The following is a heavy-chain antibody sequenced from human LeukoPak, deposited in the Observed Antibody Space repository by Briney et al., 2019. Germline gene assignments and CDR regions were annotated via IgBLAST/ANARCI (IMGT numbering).Heavy chain of an antibody. CDR3: AKDRPSLWFGELWGPFDY. J-gene: IGHJ4*02. Sequence: GRSLRLSCAASGFTFSSYGMHWVRQAPGKGLEWVAVISYDGSNKYYADSVKGRFTISRDNSKNTLYLQMNSLRAEDTAVYYCAKDRPSLWFGELWGPFDYWGQGTLVTVSS. CDR1: GFTFSSYG. V-gene: IGHV3-30*18. CDR2: ISYDGSNK. D-gene: IGHD3-10*01.